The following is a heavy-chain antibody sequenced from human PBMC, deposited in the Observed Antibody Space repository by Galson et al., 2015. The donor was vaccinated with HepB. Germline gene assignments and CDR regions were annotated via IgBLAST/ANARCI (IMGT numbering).Heavy chain of an antibody. CDR2: ISWNSGSI. CDR1: GFTFDDYA. Sequence: SLRLSCAASGFTFDDYAMHWVRQAPGKGLEWVSGISWNSGSIGYADSVKGRFIISRDNAKNSLYLQMNSLRAEDTALYYCAKAIPRLWFRELPLDYWGQGTLVTVSS. CDR3: AKAIPRLWFRELPLDY. J-gene: IGHJ4*02. V-gene: IGHV3-9*01. D-gene: IGHD3-10*01.